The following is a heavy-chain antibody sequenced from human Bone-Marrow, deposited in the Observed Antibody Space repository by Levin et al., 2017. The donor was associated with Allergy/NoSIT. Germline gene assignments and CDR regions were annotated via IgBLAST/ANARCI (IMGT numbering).Heavy chain of an antibody. CDR1: GGSISSRSYF. Sequence: PSQTLSLTCNVSGGSISSRSYFWGWIRQPPGKGLEWIGNIYYSGSTNYNPSLKSRVTLSVDTSKNQFSLKLSSVTAADTAVYYCAGLQDIVLVVDATQGRLNWFDPWGQGILVTVSS. CDR2: IYYSGST. V-gene: IGHV4-39*07. J-gene: IGHJ5*02. CDR3: AGLQDIVLVVDATQGRLNWFDP. D-gene: IGHD2-15*01.